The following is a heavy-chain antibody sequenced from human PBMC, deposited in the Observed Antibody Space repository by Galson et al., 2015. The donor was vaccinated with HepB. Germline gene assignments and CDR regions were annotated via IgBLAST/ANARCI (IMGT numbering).Heavy chain of an antibody. D-gene: IGHD1-26*01. CDR1: GFTFSSFT. J-gene: IGHJ4*02. V-gene: IGHV3-48*01. CDR2: ISTTGTNI. Sequence: SLRLSCAASGFTFSSFTMNWVRQAPGKRLEWVSYISTTGTNIFYVDSVKGRFAVSRDNAKNSLYLQVNSLRAEDTAIYYCARVVLSGSYWYFDFWGQGTLVTVSS. CDR3: ARVVLSGSYWYFDF.